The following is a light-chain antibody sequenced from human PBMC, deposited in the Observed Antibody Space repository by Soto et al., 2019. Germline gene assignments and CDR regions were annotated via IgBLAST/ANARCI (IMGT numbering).Light chain of an antibody. CDR2: AAS. CDR1: QTITSD. J-gene: IGKJ1*01. Sequence: DIQMTQSPSSLSASVGDRVTITCRASQTITSDLNWYQQRPGKAPKLLIYAASNLQSGVPSRFSGSGSGTDFTFIISSLQPEDSATYYCQQTYSTLWTFGQGTKVDIK. V-gene: IGKV1-39*01. CDR3: QQTYSTLWT.